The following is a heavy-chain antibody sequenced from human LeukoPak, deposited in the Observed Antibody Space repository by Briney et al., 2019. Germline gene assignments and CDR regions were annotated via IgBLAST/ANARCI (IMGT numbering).Heavy chain of an antibody. D-gene: IGHD1-26*01. CDR1: GFTFDDYT. J-gene: IGHJ3*02. CDR2: ISWDGGST. V-gene: IGHV3-43*01. CDR3: AKDMVGGSYYEDAFDI. Sequence: GGSLSLSCAASGFTFDDYTMNWVRQAPGKGLEWVSLISWDGGSTYYADSVKGRFTISGDNSKNSLYLQMNSLRTEDTALYYCAKDMVGGSYYEDAFDIWGQGTMVTVSS.